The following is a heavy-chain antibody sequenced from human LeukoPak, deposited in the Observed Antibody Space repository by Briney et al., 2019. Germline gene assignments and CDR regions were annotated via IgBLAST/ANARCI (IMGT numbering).Heavy chain of an antibody. D-gene: IGHD3-10*01. CDR3: AKDRRAGSYDY. J-gene: IGHJ4*02. V-gene: IGHV3-23*01. CDR1: DFTFSDYY. Sequence: PGGSLRLSCTASDFTFSDYYMTWVRQAPGKGLEWVSAISGSGGSTYYADSVKGRFTISRDNSKNTLYLQMNSLRGEDTAVYYCAKDRRAGSYDYWGQGTLVTVSS. CDR2: ISGSGGST.